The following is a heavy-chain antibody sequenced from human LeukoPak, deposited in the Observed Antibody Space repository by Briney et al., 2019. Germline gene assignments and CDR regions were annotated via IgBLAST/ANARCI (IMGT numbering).Heavy chain of an antibody. Sequence: SVKVSCKASGYTFTDYFMHWVRQAPGQGLEWMGGIIPTFGTAAYAQKFQGRVTISADESTSTAYMELSSLTSEDTAVYYCARDLAMVRGARYRPYNWFDPWGQGTLVTVSS. CDR1: GYTFTDYF. D-gene: IGHD3-10*01. CDR2: IIPTFGTA. V-gene: IGHV1-69*13. J-gene: IGHJ5*02. CDR3: ARDLAMVRGARYRPYNWFDP.